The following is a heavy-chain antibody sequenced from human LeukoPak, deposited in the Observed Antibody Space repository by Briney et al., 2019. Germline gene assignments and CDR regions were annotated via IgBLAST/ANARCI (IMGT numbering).Heavy chain of an antibody. D-gene: IGHD6-19*01. CDR1: GFTFTSSA. CDR2: IVVGSGNT. Sequence: GASVKVSCKASGFTFTSSAMQWVRQARGQRLEWIGWIVVGSGNTNYAQKFQERVTITRDMSTSTAYMELSSLRSEDTAVYYCAADGGSSGWSHYYYYYGMDVWGQGTTVTVSS. J-gene: IGHJ6*02. V-gene: IGHV1-58*02. CDR3: AADGGSSGWSHYYYYYGMDV.